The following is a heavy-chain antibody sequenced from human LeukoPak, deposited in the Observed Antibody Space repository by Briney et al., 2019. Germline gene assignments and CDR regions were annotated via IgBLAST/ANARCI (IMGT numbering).Heavy chain of an antibody. Sequence: ASVKVSCKASDYTFTDYGINWVRQAPGHGLGWMGWVSPYNGDTKYAQKLQGRVTLTTDTSTSTAYMELRSLTSDDTAVYYCARVGRWLRAFDIWGQGTMITVSS. V-gene: IGHV1-18*01. CDR2: VSPYNGDT. J-gene: IGHJ3*02. CDR3: ARVGRWLRAFDI. CDR1: DYTFTDYG. D-gene: IGHD5-12*01.